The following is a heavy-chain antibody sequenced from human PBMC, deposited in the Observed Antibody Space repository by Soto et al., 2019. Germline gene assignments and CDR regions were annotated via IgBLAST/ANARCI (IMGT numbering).Heavy chain of an antibody. J-gene: IGHJ3*02. CDR3: SKAREIVVVIDSFDI. CDR1: GFTLSSYA. CDR2: ISCSGGST. Sequence: GGSLRLAWAAAGFTLSSYAMSWVRQAPGGGLEWVSAISCSGGSTYYAYSLKCRFSISRDNSKNTLYLQMNSLRAEAAAVYFCSKAREIVVVIDSFDIWGQGTMVTVSS. D-gene: IGHD2-15*01. V-gene: IGHV3-23*01.